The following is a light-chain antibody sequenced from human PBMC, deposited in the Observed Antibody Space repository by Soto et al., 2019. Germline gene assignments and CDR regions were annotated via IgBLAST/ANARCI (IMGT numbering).Light chain of an antibody. CDR2: RSN. CDR1: SSNIGSHT. J-gene: IGLJ3*02. Sequence: QSVLTQPPSASGTPGQRGTISCSGSSSNIGSHTVNWYQQLPGTAPKLLIYRSNQRPSGVPDRFSGSKSGTSASLAISGLQSEDEADYYCAVWDNILNGQVIGGGTKLTVL. V-gene: IGLV1-44*01. CDR3: AVWDNILNGQV.